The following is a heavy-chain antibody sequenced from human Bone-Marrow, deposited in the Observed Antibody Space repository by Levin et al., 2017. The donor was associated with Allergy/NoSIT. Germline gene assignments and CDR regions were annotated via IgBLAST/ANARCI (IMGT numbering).Heavy chain of an antibody. D-gene: IGHD5-18*01. J-gene: IGHJ3*02. Sequence: GESLKISCAASGFTFSSYAMSWVRQAPGKGLEWVSAISGSGGSTYYADSVKGRFTISRDNSKNTLYLQMNSLRAEDTAVYYCAKRYSYGYAQSGAFDIWGQGTMVTVSS. CDR2: ISGSGGST. V-gene: IGHV3-23*01. CDR3: AKRYSYGYAQSGAFDI. CDR1: GFTFSSYA.